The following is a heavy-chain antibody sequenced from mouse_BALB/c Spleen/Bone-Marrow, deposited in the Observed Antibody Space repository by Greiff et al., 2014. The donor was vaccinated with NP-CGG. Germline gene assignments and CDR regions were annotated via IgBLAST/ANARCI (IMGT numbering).Heavy chain of an antibody. Sequence: LVESGPELVKPGASVKMSCKASGYTFTSYVIHWVKQKPGQGLEWIGYINPYNDGTTYNEKFKGKATLTSDKSSSTAYMELSSLTSEDSAVYYWARGGCYGTSLYWYFDVWGAGTTVTVSS. J-gene: IGHJ1*01. V-gene: IGHV1-14*01. D-gene: IGHD1-1*01. CDR2: INPYNDGT. CDR1: GYTFTSYV. CDR3: ARGGCYGTSLYWYFDV.